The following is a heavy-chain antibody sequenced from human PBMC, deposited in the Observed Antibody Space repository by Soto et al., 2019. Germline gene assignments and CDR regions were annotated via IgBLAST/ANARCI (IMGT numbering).Heavy chain of an antibody. V-gene: IGHV1-2*02. Sequence: VASVKVSCKASGYTLNGYYMHWVRQAPGQGFEWMGWINPNSGGTNYAQKFQGRVTMTMDTSISTAYMELSRLRSDDTAVYYCVRGHINYSDNSGYYSSFDYWGQGTLVTVSS. CDR2: INPNSGGT. CDR3: VRGHINYSDNSGYYSSFDY. CDR1: GYTLNGYY. D-gene: IGHD3-22*01. J-gene: IGHJ4*02.